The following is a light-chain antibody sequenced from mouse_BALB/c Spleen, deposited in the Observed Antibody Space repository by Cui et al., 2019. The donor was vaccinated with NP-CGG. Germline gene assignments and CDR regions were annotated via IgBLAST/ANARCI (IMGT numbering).Light chain of an antibody. CDR1: TGAVTTSNY. V-gene: IGLV1*01. CDR3: ALWHSNHWV. CDR2: GTN. Sequence: QAVVTQELALTASPGETVTLTCRSSTGAVTTSNYANWVQEKPDHLFTGLIGGTNNRLPGVPARFSGSLIGDKAALTITGAQTEDEAIYFCALWHSNHWVFGGGTKLTVL. J-gene: IGLJ1*01.